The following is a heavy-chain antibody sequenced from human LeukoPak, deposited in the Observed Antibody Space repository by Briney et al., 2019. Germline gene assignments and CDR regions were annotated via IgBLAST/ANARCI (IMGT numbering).Heavy chain of an antibody. CDR3: IRGGANSLFDY. D-gene: IGHD1-1*01. Sequence: PGGSLRLSCTASGFTFGDYTMSWFRQAPGKGLEWVGFIRSKAYGGTTEDAASVKGRFTISRDDSKSIAYLQMNSLKTEDTAVYYCIRGGANSLFDYWGQGTLVTVSS. J-gene: IGHJ4*02. V-gene: IGHV3-49*03. CDR2: IRSKAYGGTT. CDR1: GFTFGDYT.